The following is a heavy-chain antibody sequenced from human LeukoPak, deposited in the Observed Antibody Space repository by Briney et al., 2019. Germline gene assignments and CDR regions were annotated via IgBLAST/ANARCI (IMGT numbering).Heavy chain of an antibody. CDR1: GFTFSSYE. CDR2: ISSSGSTI. Sequence: GGSLRLSCAASGFTFSSYEMNWVRQAPGKGLEWVSYISSSGSTIYYADSVKGRFTISRDNAKNSLYLQMNSLSAEDTAVYYCARDDIVATISQVPYGMDVWGKGTTVTVSS. V-gene: IGHV3-48*03. CDR3: ARDDIVATISQVPYGMDV. D-gene: IGHD5-12*01. J-gene: IGHJ6*04.